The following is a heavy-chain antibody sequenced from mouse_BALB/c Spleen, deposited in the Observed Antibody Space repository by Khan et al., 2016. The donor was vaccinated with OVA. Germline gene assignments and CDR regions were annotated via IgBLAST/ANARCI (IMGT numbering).Heavy chain of an antibody. V-gene: IGHV1-5*01. J-gene: IGHJ2*01. CDR2: IYPGISDT. CDR3: TRSYDSYYFDY. CDR1: GYSFPSYW. D-gene: IGHD2-4*01. Sequence: QQSGTVLARPGASVKMSCKASGYSFPSYWMHWVKQRPGLGLEWIGAIYPGISDTRYNQKFKGKAKLTAVTSASTAYMELSSLTNDDSAVYYCTRSYDSYYFDYWGQGTLLTVSS.